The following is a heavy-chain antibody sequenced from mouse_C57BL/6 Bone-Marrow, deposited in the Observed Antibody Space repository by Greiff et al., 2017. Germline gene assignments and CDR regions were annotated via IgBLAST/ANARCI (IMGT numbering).Heavy chain of an antibody. CDR1: GYTFTSYW. J-gene: IGHJ3*01. D-gene: IGHD1-1*01. CDR3: TRARLNYGSSYQFAY. CDR2: IYPGNSDT. Sequence: EVKLVESGTVLARPGASVKMSCKTSGYTFTSYWMHWVKQRPGQGLEWIGAIYPGNSDTSYNQKFKGKAKLTAVTSASTAYMELSSLTNEDSAVYYCTRARLNYGSSYQFAYWGQGTLVTVSA. V-gene: IGHV1-5*01.